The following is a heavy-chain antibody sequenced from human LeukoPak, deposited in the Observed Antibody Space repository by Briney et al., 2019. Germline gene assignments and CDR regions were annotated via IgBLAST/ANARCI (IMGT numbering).Heavy chain of an antibody. D-gene: IGHD1-26*01. V-gene: IGHV1-2*02. CDR1: GYKFTGFY. J-gene: IGHJ4*02. Sequence: VASVKVSCKAPGYKFTGFYMHWVRQAPGQGLEWMGWISANNGHTNYAQKFQGRVTMTTDTSTSTAYMELRSLRSDDTAMYYCARAPMVGPTRVDFWGQGTLVTVSS. CDR2: ISANNGHT. CDR3: ARAPMVGPTRVDF.